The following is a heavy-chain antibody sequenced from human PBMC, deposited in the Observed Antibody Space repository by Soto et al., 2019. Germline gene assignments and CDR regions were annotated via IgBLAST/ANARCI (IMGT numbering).Heavy chain of an antibody. Sequence: PWGSLTLSCAASGFSLSSYAMSWVRQAPGKGLEWVSAISGCGGSTYCADSVKGRFTISRDNSKNTLYLQMNSLRAEDTAVYYCAIRQPGIAAAGIPQWGQGTLVTVSS. J-gene: IGHJ4*02. D-gene: IGHD6-13*01. CDR1: GFSLSSYA. CDR3: AIRQPGIAAAGIPQ. V-gene: IGHV3-23*01. CDR2: ISGCGGST.